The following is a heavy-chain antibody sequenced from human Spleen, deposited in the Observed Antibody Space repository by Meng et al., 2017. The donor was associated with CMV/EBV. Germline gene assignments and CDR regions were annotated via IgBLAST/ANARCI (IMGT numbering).Heavy chain of an antibody. Sequence: GGSLRLSCTASGFTFRSQAMTWVRLAPGKGLEWVSGISGRGDVIYYADSVKGRFTVSRDNSKNTLYLQLNSLRAEDTAVYYCAKDSCGDECFYRMDVWGQGTTVTVSS. CDR1: GFTFRSQA. V-gene: IGHV3-23*01. CDR2: ISGRGDVI. CDR3: AKDSCGDECFYRMDV. J-gene: IGHJ6*02. D-gene: IGHD2-21*01.